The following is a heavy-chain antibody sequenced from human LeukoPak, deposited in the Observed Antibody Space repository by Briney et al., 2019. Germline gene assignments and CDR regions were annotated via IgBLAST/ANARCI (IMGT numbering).Heavy chain of an antibody. CDR2: IGIRGDT. D-gene: IGHD2-2*01. V-gene: IGHV3-13*01. Sequence: GGSLRLSCAASGFTFIDYDMHWVRQVIGKGLEWVSAIGIRGDTHYSGSVKGRFTISRDNSKNTLYLQMNSLRAEDTAVYYCAKWATEVVPAGPFDYWGQGTLVTVSS. CDR3: AKWATEVVPAGPFDY. J-gene: IGHJ4*02. CDR1: GFTFIDYD.